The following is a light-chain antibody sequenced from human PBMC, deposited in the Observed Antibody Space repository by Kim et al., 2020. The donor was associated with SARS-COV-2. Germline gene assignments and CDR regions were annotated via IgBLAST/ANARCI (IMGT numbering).Light chain of an antibody. Sequence: ENVMTQSPATLSLSPGERATLSCRASQSVSSSYLSWYQQKPGQAPRLLIYGASTRATGIPARFSGSGSGTDFTLTISSLQPEDFAVYYCQQDYNLPPTFGGGTKVDIK. CDR2: GAS. CDR1: QSVSSSY. J-gene: IGKJ4*01. V-gene: IGKV3D-7*01. CDR3: QQDYNLPPT.